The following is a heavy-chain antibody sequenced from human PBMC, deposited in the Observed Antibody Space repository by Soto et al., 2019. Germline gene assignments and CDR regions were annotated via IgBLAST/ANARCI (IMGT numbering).Heavy chain of an antibody. CDR3: AKDYSSGYYAFDI. CDR2: ISSGGDT. Sequence: PGGSLRLSCAPSGCTFTTYAMSLVRQAPGKGLEWVSSISSGGDTYYADSVKGRFAISRDSSKNTLYLQMNNLRAEDTATYYCAKDYSSGYYAFDIWGRGTMVTVSS. J-gene: IGHJ3*02. V-gene: IGHV3-23*01. CDR1: GCTFTTYA. D-gene: IGHD3-22*01.